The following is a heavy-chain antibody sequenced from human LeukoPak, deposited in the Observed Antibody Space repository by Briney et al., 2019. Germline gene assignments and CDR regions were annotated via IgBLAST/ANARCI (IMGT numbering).Heavy chain of an antibody. CDR3: ARIPYSSGWYGAGGVHYYFDY. CDR1: GGSISSYY. Sequence: SETLSLTCTVSGGSISSYYWSWIRQPPGKGLEWIGYIYYSGNTNYNPSLKSRVTISVDTSKNQFSLKLSSVTAADTAVYYCARIPYSSGWYGAGGVHYYFDYWGQGTLVTVSS. CDR2: IYYSGNT. V-gene: IGHV4-59*01. D-gene: IGHD6-19*01. J-gene: IGHJ4*02.